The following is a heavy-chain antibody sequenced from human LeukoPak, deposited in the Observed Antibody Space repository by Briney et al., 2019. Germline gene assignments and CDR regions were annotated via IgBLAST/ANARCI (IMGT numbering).Heavy chain of an antibody. D-gene: IGHD6-19*01. CDR1: GFTFSNYW. J-gene: IGHJ4*02. CDR3: AKLVSSGWPFDY. CDR2: IKQDGSEK. V-gene: IGHV3-7*01. Sequence: GGSLRLSYAASGFTFSNYWMSWVRQAPGKGLEWVANIKQDGSEKYYVDSVKGRFTISRDNAKNSLYLQMNSLRAEDTAVYYCAKLVSSGWPFDYWGQGTLVTVSS.